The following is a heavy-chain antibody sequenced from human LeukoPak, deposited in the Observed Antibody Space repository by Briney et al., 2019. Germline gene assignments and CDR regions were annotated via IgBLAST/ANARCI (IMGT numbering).Heavy chain of an antibody. D-gene: IGHD5-18*01. CDR1: GFTFKTGW. Sequence: GGSLRLSCAASGFTFKTGWMSWVRRAPGKGLEWVSAISGSGGSTYYADSVKGRFTISRDNSKNTLYLQMNSLRAEDTAVYYCARDSGYSYGAFDPWGQGTLVTVSS. CDR2: ISGSGGST. J-gene: IGHJ5*02. V-gene: IGHV3-23*01. CDR3: ARDSGYSYGAFDP.